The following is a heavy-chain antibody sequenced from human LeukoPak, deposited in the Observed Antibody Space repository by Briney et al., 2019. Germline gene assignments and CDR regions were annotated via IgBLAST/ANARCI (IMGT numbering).Heavy chain of an antibody. CDR3: AKVYGSGSHFDAFDI. Sequence: SSETLSLTCTVSGGSISSYYWSWIRQPPGKGLEWIGYIYYSGSTNYNPSLKSRVTISVDTSKNQFSLKLSSVTAADTAVYYCAKVYGSGSHFDAFDIWGQGTMVTVSS. CDR2: IYYSGST. CDR1: GGSISSYY. J-gene: IGHJ3*02. D-gene: IGHD3-10*01. V-gene: IGHV4-59*01.